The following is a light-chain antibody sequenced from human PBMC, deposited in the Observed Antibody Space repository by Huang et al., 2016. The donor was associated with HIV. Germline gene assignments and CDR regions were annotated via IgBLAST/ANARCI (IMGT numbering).Light chain of an antibody. J-gene: IGKJ5*01. CDR1: QGVNNY. CDR3: QQLFSYPRT. Sequence: IQLTQSPSSLSASVGDRVTITCLASQGVNNYVAWYQQQPGKAPKLLIYPASALRTGFPSRFSGSVSRTDFTLSINNLQPEDSATYYCQQLFSYPRTFGQGTRLEIK. V-gene: IGKV1-9*01. CDR2: PAS.